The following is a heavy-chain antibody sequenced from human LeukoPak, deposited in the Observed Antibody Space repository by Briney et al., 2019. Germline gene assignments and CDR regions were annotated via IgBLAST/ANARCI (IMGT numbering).Heavy chain of an antibody. Sequence: PSETLSLTCAVSGGSITSSNWWTWVRQPPGKGLEWIGEIYYSGSTNYNPSLKSRVTISMDKSKNQFSLELTSVTAAVTAVYYCARASYSSVSEPPPIDYWGQGTLVTVSS. CDR1: GGSITSSNW. D-gene: IGHD6-25*01. J-gene: IGHJ4*02. V-gene: IGHV4-4*02. CDR2: IYYSGST. CDR3: ARASYSSVSEPPPIDY.